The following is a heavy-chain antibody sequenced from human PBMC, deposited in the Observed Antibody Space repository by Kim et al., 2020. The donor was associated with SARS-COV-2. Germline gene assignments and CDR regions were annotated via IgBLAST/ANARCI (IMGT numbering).Heavy chain of an antibody. CDR3: ARTYSYGRFDY. V-gene: IGHV3-21*01. Sequence: IYYADSVKGRFTISRDNAKNSLYLQMNSQRAEDTAVYYCARTYSYGRFDYWGQGTLVTVSS. J-gene: IGHJ4*02. CDR2: I. D-gene: IGHD5-18*01.